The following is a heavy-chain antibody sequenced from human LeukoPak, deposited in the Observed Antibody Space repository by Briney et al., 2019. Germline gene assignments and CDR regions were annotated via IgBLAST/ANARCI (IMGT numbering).Heavy chain of an antibody. CDR3: AKDTSLWFGELNLFDP. CDR2: ISSSSSYI. Sequence: GGSLRLSCAASGFTFSSYSMNWVRQAPGKGLEWVSSISSSSSYIYYADSVKGRFTISRDNSKNTLYLQMNSLRAEDTAVYYCAKDTSLWFGELNLFDPWGQGTLVTVSS. CDR1: GFTFSSYS. V-gene: IGHV3-21*04. J-gene: IGHJ5*02. D-gene: IGHD3-10*01.